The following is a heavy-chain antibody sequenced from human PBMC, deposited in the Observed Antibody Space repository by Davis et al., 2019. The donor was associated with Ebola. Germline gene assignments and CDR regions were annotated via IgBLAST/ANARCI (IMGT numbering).Heavy chain of an antibody. J-gene: IGHJ2*01. CDR1: GFSVSDKY. V-gene: IGHV3-66*04. CDR2: IYRDGRM. D-gene: IGHD4-17*01. Sequence: GGSLRLSCAASGFSVSDKYMSWVRQAPGKGLEWVSVIYRDGRMYHADSVKGRFTISRDNSKNTLFLQMNNLRAEDTAMYHCARHAYGDFWYFDLWGRGTRVTVSS. CDR3: ARHAYGDFWYFDL.